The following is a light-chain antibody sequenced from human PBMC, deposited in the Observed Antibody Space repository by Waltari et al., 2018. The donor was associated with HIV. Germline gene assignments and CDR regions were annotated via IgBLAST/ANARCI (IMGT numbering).Light chain of an antibody. CDR2: FDS. Sequence: SYVLTQPPSVSVAPGETARITCEGSDVGSRSVHWYQPKPGQTPLLVIFFDSDRSSGIPDRFSGSDSGNTATLTISGVEAGDEADYYCQVWDSNSEHYVFGTGTKVTVL. CDR1: DVGSRS. CDR3: QVWDSNSEHYV. V-gene: IGLV3-21*04. J-gene: IGLJ1*01.